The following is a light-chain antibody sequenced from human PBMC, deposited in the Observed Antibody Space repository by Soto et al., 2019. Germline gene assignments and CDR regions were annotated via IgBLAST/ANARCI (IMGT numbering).Light chain of an antibody. CDR1: QRVSSSY. J-gene: IGKJ3*01. Sequence: EIVLTQSPGTLSLSPGERATLSCRASQRVSSSYLAWYQQKPGQAPRLLIYGASSRDTGIPDRFSGSGSGTDFTITISRMEPEEFEVDYWQQYGSSPLITFGPVTKVD. CDR2: GAS. CDR3: QQYGSSPLIT. V-gene: IGKV3-20*01.